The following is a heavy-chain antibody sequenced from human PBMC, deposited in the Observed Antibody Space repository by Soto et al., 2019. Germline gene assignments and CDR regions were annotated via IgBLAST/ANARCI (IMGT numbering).Heavy chain of an antibody. CDR3: AREGLYYYDSSGYYGYFDY. V-gene: IGHV4-59*01. Sequence: SETLSLTCTVSGGSISSYYWSWIRQPPGKGLEWIGYIYYSGSTNYNPSLKSRVTISVDTSKNQFSLKLSSVTAADTAVYYCAREGLYYYDSSGYYGYFDYWGQGTLVTVSS. CDR2: IYYSGST. CDR1: GGSISSYY. J-gene: IGHJ4*02. D-gene: IGHD3-22*01.